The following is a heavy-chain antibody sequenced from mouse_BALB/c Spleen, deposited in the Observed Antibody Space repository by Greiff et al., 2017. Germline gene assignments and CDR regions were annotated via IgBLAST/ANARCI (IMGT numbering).Heavy chain of an antibody. V-gene: IGHV1-14*01. CDR1: GYTFTSYV. D-gene: IGHD2-4*01. CDR3: ASHDYSYAMDY. CDR2: INPYNDGT. J-gene: IGHJ4*01. Sequence: EVKLMESGPELVKPGASVKMSCKASGYTFTSYVMHWVKQKPGPGLEWIGYINPYNDGTKYNEKFKGKATLTSDKSSSTAYMELSSLTSEDSAVYYCASHDYSYAMDYWGQGTSVTVSS.